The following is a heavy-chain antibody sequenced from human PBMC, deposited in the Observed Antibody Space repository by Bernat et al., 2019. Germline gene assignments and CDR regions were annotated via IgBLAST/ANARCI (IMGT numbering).Heavy chain of an antibody. V-gene: IGHV3-53*01. CDR3: ARLGGSGSYEDY. J-gene: IGHJ4*02. Sequence: EVQLVESGGGLIQPGGSLRLSCAASGLTVSANYMSWVRQAPEKGLEWVSIIYSGGSTYYADSVKGRFTISRDKSKNTLYLQMNSLRAEDTAFYYCARLGGSGSYEDYWGQGTLVTVSS. D-gene: IGHD1-26*01. CDR2: IYSGGST. CDR1: GLTVSANY.